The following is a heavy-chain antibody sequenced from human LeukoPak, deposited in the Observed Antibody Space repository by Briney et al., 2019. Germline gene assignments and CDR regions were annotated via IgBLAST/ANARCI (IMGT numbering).Heavy chain of an antibody. J-gene: IGHJ3*02. Sequence: PGGSLRLSCAASGFTFSSYAMSWVRQAPGKGLEWVSAISGSGGSTYYADSVKGRFTISRDNSKNTLYLQMNSLRAEDTAVYYCAKDLTIWFGELDAFDIWGQGTMVTVSS. CDR2: ISGSGGST. CDR1: GFTFSSYA. CDR3: AKDLTIWFGELDAFDI. D-gene: IGHD3-10*01. V-gene: IGHV3-23*01.